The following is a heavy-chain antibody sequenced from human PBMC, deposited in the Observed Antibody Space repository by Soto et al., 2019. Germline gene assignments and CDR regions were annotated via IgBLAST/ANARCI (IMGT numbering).Heavy chain of an antibody. CDR2: IRSKAYGGTT. CDR3: TRAWYYDSSGYSYYFDY. J-gene: IGHJ4*02. Sequence: PGGSLRLSCTASGFTFGDYAMGWFRQAPGKXLEWVGFIRSKAYGGTTEYAASVKGRFTISRDDSKSIAYLQMNSLKTEDTAVYYCTRAWYYDSSGYSYYFDYWGQGTLVTVSS. CDR1: GFTFGDYA. V-gene: IGHV3-49*03. D-gene: IGHD3-22*01.